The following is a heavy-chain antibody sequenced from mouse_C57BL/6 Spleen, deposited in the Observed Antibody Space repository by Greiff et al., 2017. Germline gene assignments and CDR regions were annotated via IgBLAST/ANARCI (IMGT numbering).Heavy chain of an antibody. V-gene: IGHV1-55*01. CDR2: IYPGRGST. Sequence: QVQLQQPGAELVKPGASVKMSCKASGYTFTSYWITWVKQRPGQGLEWIGDIYPGRGSTNYNEKFKSKATLTVDTSSSTAYMQLSSLTSEDSAVYYGARSGYDNAMDYWGQGTSVTVSS. CDR3: ARSGYDNAMDY. CDR1: GYTFTSYW. J-gene: IGHJ4*01. D-gene: IGHD2-2*01.